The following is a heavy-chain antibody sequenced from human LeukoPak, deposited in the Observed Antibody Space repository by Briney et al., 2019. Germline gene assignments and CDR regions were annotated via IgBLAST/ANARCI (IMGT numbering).Heavy chain of an antibody. D-gene: IGHD2-21*01. J-gene: IGHJ4*02. CDR3: AKDRNGGGDCFDY. CDR1: GFTFSSYA. V-gene: IGHV3-23*01. CDR2: ISSSGGST. Sequence: GGSLRLSCAASGFTFSSYAMSWVRQAPGKGLEWVSAISSSGGSTYYADSVKGRFTISRDNSKNTLYLQMNSLRAEDTAVYYCAKDRNGGGDCFDYWGQGTLVTVSS.